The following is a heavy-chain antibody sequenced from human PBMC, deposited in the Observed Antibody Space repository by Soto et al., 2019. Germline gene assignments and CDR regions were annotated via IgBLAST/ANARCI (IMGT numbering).Heavy chain of an antibody. D-gene: IGHD6-13*01. V-gene: IGHV1-46*01. CDR2: INPSGGST. J-gene: IGHJ5*02. Sequence: ASVKVSCKASGYTCTIYYMHWVLQSAVRGREWMGIINPSGGSTSYAQKFQGRVTMTRDTSTSTVYMELSSLRSEDTAVYYCARDFHTSFYSSSSENWFDPWGQGTLVTVSS. CDR1: GYTCTIYY. CDR3: ARDFHTSFYSSSSENWFDP.